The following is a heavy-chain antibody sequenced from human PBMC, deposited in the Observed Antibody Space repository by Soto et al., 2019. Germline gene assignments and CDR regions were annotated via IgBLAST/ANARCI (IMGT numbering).Heavy chain of an antibody. J-gene: IGHJ6*02. D-gene: IGHD3-10*01. Sequence: QVQLVQSGAEVKKPGASVKVSCKASGYTFTSYAMHWVRQAPGQRLEWMGWINAGNGNTKYSQKFQGRVTITRDTSASTAYMELSSLRSEDTAVYYCAREPVVLLWFVVGGMDVWGQGTTVTVSS. CDR3: AREPVVLLWFVVGGMDV. V-gene: IGHV1-3*01. CDR1: GYTFTSYA. CDR2: INAGNGNT.